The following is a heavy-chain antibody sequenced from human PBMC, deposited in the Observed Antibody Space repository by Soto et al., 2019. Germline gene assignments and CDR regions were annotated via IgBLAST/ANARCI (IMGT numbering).Heavy chain of an antibody. CDR1: GYTFTSYD. V-gene: IGHV1-8*01. J-gene: IGHJ5*02. CDR3: ARERSAASTGWFDP. CDR2: MNPNSGNT. Sequence: QVQLVQSGAEVKKSGASLKVSCKASGYTFTSYDINWVRQATGQGLEGMGGMNPNSGNTGNAQKFQGRVTMTRNTSISTAYMELSSLRYEDPAVYYCARERSAASTGWFDPWGQGTLVTVSS. D-gene: IGHD6-13*01.